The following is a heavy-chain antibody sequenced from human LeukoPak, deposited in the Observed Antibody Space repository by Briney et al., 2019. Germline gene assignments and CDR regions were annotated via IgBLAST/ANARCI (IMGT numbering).Heavy chain of an antibody. CDR1: GFTFSNYE. D-gene: IGHD6-19*01. CDR2: ISGTGSTI. V-gene: IGHV3-48*03. Sequence: GGSLRLSCAASGFTFSNYEINWVRQAPGKGLEWVSYISGTGSTIYYADSVKGRFTISRDNSKNTLYLQMNSLRAEDTAVYYCAKAGGYSSGWSFDYWGQGTLVTVSS. CDR3: AKAGGYSSGWSFDY. J-gene: IGHJ4*02.